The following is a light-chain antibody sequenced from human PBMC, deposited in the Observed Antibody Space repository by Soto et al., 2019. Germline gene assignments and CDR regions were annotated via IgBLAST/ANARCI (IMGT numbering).Light chain of an antibody. Sequence: QSALTQPRSVSGSPGQSVTISCTGTSSDVGGYNYVSWYQQHPGKAPKDMIYDVSKRPSGVPDRFSGSKSGNTASLTISGLQAEDEADYYCCSYAGSYTEVFGTGTKVTVL. CDR1: SSDVGGYNY. CDR2: DVS. V-gene: IGLV2-11*01. CDR3: CSYAGSYTEV. J-gene: IGLJ1*01.